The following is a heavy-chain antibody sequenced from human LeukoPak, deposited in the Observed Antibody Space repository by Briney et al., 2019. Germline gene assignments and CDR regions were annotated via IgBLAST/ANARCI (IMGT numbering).Heavy chain of an antibody. J-gene: IGHJ6*03. Sequence: PGGSLRLSCAASGFTVSSNYMTWVRQAPGKGLEWVSVIYSGGSTYYADSVKGRFTISRDNSKDTLYLQMNSLRAEDTAVYYCARGYSYGHYYYCYMDVWGKGTTVTISS. CDR3: ARGYSYGHYYYCYMDV. D-gene: IGHD5-18*01. CDR2: IYSGGST. CDR1: GFTVSSNY. V-gene: IGHV3-53*01.